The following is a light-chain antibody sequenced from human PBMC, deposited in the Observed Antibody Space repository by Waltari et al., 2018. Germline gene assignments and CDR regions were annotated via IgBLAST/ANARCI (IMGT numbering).Light chain of an antibody. CDR2: RSD. J-gene: IGLJ3*02. Sequence: QSVLTQPPSASGTPGQRVTISCSGSSSNIGDNVVNWYQQLPGKAPTLLIYRSDQRHSGVPDRFSGSKSGTIASLAISGLQSADEGDYYCAAWDDSLHGHWVFGGGTTVTVL. V-gene: IGLV1-44*01. CDR1: SSNIGDNV. CDR3: AAWDDSLHGHWV.